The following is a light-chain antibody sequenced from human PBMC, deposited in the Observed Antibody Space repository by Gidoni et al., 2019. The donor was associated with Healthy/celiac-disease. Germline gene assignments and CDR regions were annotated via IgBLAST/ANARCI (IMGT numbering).Light chain of an antibody. CDR1: QRVLYSSNNKNY. V-gene: IGKV4-1*01. CDR2: WAS. J-gene: IGKJ1*01. CDR3: QQYYSTPWT. Sequence: IVMTQFPDALAVSLVERATINCKSSQRVLYSSNNKNYLAWYQQKPGQPPKLLIYWASTRESGVPDRFSGSGSGTDFTLTISSLQAEDVAVYYCQQYYSTPWTFGQGTKVEIK.